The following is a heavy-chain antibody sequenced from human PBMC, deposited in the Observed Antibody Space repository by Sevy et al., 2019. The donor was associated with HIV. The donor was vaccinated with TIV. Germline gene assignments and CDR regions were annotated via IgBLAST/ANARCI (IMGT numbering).Heavy chain of an antibody. D-gene: IGHD1-26*01. Sequence: SETVPLTCTVSGGSVSTGGYYWSWIRQSAGKGLEWIGRILGSGYTDYNPSLKSRVTISRDTSKSQFSLTLTSVTAADTAMYYCARYIAGPGFDFWGQGIQVTVSS. CDR2: ILGSGYT. CDR3: ARYIAGPGFDF. J-gene: IGHJ4*02. V-gene: IGHV4-61*02. CDR1: GGSVSTGGYY.